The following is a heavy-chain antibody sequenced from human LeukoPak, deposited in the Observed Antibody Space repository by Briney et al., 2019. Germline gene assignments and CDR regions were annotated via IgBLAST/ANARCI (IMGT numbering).Heavy chain of an antibody. D-gene: IGHD3-10*01. CDR3: AKGGSGSYYGLGDYYYYMDV. CDR2: ISWDGGST. Sequence: HPGGSLRLSCAASGFTFDDYTMHWVRQAPGKGLEWVSLISWDGGSTYYADSVKGRFTISRDNSKNSLYLQMNSLRTEDTALYYCAKGGSGSYYGLGDYYYYMDVWGKGTTVTISS. CDR1: GFTFDDYT. J-gene: IGHJ6*03. V-gene: IGHV3-43*01.